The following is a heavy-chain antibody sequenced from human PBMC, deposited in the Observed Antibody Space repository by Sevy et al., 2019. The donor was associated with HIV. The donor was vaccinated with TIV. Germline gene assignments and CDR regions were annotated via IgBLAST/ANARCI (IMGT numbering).Heavy chain of an antibody. V-gene: IGHV3-21*01. CDR1: XXXXXXXX. J-gene: IGHJ6*02. CDR3: ARDREQQLVXXXXYXXXXXX. D-gene: IGHD6-13*01. CDR2: IXXXXXYI. Sequence: GGSLRLYXAAXXXXXXXXXMXWVRXAXGXGXEXVSSIXXXXXYIYYADSVKGRFTISRDNAKNSLYLQMNSLRAEDXXXYYCARDREQQLVXXXXYXXXXXXWGQXTTVTVSS.